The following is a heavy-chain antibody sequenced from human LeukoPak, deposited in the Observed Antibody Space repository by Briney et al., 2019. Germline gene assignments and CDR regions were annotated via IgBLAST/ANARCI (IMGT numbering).Heavy chain of an antibody. CDR2: ISSSGSTI. D-gene: IGHD3-3*01. J-gene: IGHJ4*02. Sequence: PGGSLRLSCAASGFTFSSYEMNWVRQAPGKGLEWVSYISSSGSTIYYADSVKGRFTISRDNAKNSLYLQMNSLRAEDTALYYCARNQNWSGYQMYDYWGQGTLVTVSS. V-gene: IGHV3-48*03. CDR3: ARNQNWSGYQMYDY. CDR1: GFTFSSYE.